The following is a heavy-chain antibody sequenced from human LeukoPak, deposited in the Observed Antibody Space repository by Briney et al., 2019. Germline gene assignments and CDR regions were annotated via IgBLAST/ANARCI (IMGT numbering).Heavy chain of an antibody. CDR2: IYYSGST. J-gene: IGHJ4*02. D-gene: IGHD3-22*01. CDR3: AREGGYYDSSGYYYLIDY. CDR1: VGSVSSGSYY. Sequence: SETLSLTCTVSVGSVSSGSYYWSWIRQPPGKGLEWIGYIYYSGSTNYNPSLKSRVTISVDTSKNQFSLKLSSVTAANTAVNYCAREGGYYDSSGYYYLIDYWGQGTLVTVSS. V-gene: IGHV4-61*01.